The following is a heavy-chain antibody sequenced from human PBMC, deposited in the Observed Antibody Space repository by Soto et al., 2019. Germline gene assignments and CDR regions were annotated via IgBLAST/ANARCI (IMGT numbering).Heavy chain of an antibody. V-gene: IGHV3-23*01. CDR3: ARSGSVYYRLSDY. J-gene: IGHJ4*02. Sequence: GGSLRLSCAGSGFTLTRSAVSWVRQAPGKGLEWVSGISAGGGGTYYADSVKGRFTISRDNSKNTLYLQMNSLRAEDTAVYYCARSGSVYYRLSDYWGQGTLVTVPS. D-gene: IGHD3-22*01. CDR2: ISAGGGGT. CDR1: GFTLTRSA.